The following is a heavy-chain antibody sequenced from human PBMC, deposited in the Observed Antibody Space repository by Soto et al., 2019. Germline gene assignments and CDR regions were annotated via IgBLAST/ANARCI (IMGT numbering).Heavy chain of an antibody. V-gene: IGHV1-18*01. CDR1: GYTFVTYG. J-gene: IGHJ4*02. CDR2: ISAYNGNT. CDR3: ARVGGPLGDLDY. D-gene: IGHD3-16*01. Sequence: ASVKVSCKASGYTFVTYGISWVRQAPGQGLEWMGWISAYNGNTNYAQKLQGRVTMTTDTSTSTAYMELRSLRSDDTAIYYCARVGGPLGDLDYWGQGTLVTVSS.